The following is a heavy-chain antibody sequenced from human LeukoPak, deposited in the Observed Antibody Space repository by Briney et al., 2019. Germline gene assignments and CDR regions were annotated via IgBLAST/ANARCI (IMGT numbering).Heavy chain of an antibody. J-gene: IGHJ6*03. CDR3: ASHKVGATYYMDV. CDR1: GGTFSSYA. Sequence: ASVKVSCKASGGTFSSYAISWVRQAPGQGLEWMGGIIPIFGTANYAQKFQGRVTITADESTSTAYMELSRLRSDDTAVYYCASHKVGATYYMDVWGKGTTVTVSS. D-gene: IGHD1-26*01. V-gene: IGHV1-69*13. CDR2: IIPIFGTA.